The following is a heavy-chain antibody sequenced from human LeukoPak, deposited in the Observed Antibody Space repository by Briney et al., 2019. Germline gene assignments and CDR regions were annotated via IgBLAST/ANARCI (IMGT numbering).Heavy chain of an antibody. J-gene: IGHJ4*02. Sequence: GGSLKISCKGSGYTFTYYWIAWVRQMPGKGLEWMGIIYPGDSDTRYSPSFQGQVTISADKSISTAYLQWSSLKASDTAMYYCARHRRQGNSNSDVDYWGQGTLVTVSS. D-gene: IGHD5-18*01. CDR2: IYPGDSDT. CDR3: ARHRRQGNSNSDVDY. V-gene: IGHV5-51*01. CDR1: GYTFTYYW.